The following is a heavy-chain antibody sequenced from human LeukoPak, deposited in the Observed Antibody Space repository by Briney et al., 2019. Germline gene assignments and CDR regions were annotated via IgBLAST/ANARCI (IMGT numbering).Heavy chain of an antibody. V-gene: IGHV1-46*01. D-gene: IGHD2-2*01. CDR2: INPSGGST. CDR1: GYTFTNYH. CDR3: ARQEIPGKVPAAMGPYYYGMDV. Sequence: ASVKVSCKASGYTFTNYHMHWVRQAPGQGLEWMGIINPSGGSTSYAQKFQGRVTMTRDTSTSTVYMELSSLRSEDTAVYYCARQEIPGKVPAAMGPYYYGMDVWGQGTTVTVS. J-gene: IGHJ6*02.